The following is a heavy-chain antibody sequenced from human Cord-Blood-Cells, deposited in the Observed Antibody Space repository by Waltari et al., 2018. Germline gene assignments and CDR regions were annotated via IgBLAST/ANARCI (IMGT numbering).Heavy chain of an antibody. J-gene: IGHJ5*02. CDR2: INHIGST. D-gene: IGHD2-2*02. CDR1: GGSFSGYY. V-gene: IGHV4-34*01. Sequence: QVQLQQWGAGLLKPSDTLSLPCAVYGGSFSGYYWSWNSQPPGKGLEWFGEINHIGSTNTNPSLKSRVTISVDTSKDQFSLKLSSVTAADTAVYYCARGLGDQLLYLANNWFDPWGQGTLVTVSS. CDR3: ARGLGDQLLYLANNWFDP.